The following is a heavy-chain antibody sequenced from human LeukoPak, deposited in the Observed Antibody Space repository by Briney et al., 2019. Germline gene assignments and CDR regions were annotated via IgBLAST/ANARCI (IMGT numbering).Heavy chain of an antibody. CDR1: GFTFSSYW. CDR2: INSDGSTT. D-gene: IGHD6-19*01. J-gene: IGHJ4*02. Sequence: GGSLRLSCAASGFTFSSYWMHWVRQAPGKGLVWVSRINSDGSTTSYADSVMGRLTISRDNAKNTLCLQMNSLRAEDTAVYYCARVIYSGWEGELSDWGQGTLVTVSS. CDR3: ARVIYSGWEGELSD. V-gene: IGHV3-74*01.